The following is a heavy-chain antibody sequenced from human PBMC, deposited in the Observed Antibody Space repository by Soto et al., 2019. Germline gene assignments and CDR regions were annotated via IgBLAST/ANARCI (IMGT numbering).Heavy chain of an antibody. CDR1: SGPDRSHN. CDR3: VRQGIDYLHGLVDV. V-gene: IGHV4-59*08. Sequence: QVQLQQSGPRLVKPSETLSLTCTVSSGPDRSHNWGWIRQPPGRGLEWIGYVYYTGDTAYNPSLRGRVTISADTSTNDISVTLSSVTAADPAVYYCVRQGIDYLHGLVDVWGQGTTVSVSS. J-gene: IGHJ6*02. CDR2: VYYTGDT. D-gene: IGHD4-17*01.